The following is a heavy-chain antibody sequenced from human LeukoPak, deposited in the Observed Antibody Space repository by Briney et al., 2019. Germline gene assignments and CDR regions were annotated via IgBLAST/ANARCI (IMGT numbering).Heavy chain of an antibody. Sequence: SETLSLTCTVSGGSLSSYYWSWIRQPPGKGLEWIGYIYYSGSTNYNPSLKSRVTISVDTSKNQFSLKLSSVTAADTAVYYCARSRGGYYDSSGYYPDYWGQGTLVTVSS. CDR2: IYYSGST. V-gene: IGHV4-59*01. CDR1: GGSLSSYY. J-gene: IGHJ4*02. D-gene: IGHD3-22*01. CDR3: ARSRGGYYDSSGYYPDY.